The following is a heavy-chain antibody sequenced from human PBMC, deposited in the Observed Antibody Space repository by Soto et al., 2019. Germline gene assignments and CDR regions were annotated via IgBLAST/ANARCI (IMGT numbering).Heavy chain of an antibody. CDR3: ARRYGPGFDY. CDR1: GGPLSSYY. CDR2: IYYSGST. V-gene: IGHV4-59*08. D-gene: IGHD4-17*01. J-gene: IGHJ4*02. Sequence: SETLSLTCTVSGGPLSSYYWSWIRPPPGKGLEWIGYIYYSGSTSYNPSLKSRVTISVDTSKNQFSLKLSSVTAADTAVYYCARRYGPGFDYWGQGTLVTVSS.